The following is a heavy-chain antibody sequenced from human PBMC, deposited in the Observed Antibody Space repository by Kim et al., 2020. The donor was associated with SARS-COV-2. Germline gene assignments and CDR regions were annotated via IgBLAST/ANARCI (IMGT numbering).Heavy chain of an antibody. CDR2: ISYDGSNK. J-gene: IGHJ4*02. Sequence: GGSLRLSCAASGFTFSSYAMHWVRQAPGKGLEWVAVISYDGSNKYYADSVKGRFTISRDNSKNTLYLQMNSLRAEDTAVYYCARGDRPRGYFDYWGQGTLVTVSS. CDR1: GFTFSSYA. CDR3: ARGDRPRGYFDY. V-gene: IGHV3-30-3*01. D-gene: IGHD3-10*01.